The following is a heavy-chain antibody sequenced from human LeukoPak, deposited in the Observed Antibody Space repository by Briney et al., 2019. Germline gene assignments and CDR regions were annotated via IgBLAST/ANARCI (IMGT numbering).Heavy chain of an antibody. D-gene: IGHD3-22*01. CDR3: ASFYPVYYDTSGYPYYFDF. CDR2: IYYSGST. V-gene: IGHV4-39*07. CDR1: GGSISSSSYY. J-gene: IGHJ4*02. Sequence: PSETLSLTCTVSGGSISSSSYYWGWIRQPPGKGLEWIGSIYYSGSTYYNPSLKSRVTISVDTSKNQFSLKLSSVTAADTAVYYCASFYPVYYDTSGYPYYFDFWGQGTLVTVSS.